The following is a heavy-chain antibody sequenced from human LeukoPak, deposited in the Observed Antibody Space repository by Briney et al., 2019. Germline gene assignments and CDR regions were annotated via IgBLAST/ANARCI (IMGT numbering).Heavy chain of an antibody. CDR1: GYTFTSYG. J-gene: IGHJ4*02. V-gene: IGHV1-18*01. CDR3: ARELSDSVAGAIFDY. Sequence: GASVKVSCKASGYTFTSYGISWVRRAPGQGLEWMGWISAYNGNTNYAQKLQGRVTMTTDTSTSTAYMELRSLRSDDTAVYYCARELSDSVAGAIFDYWGQGTLVTVSS. D-gene: IGHD6-19*01. CDR2: ISAYNGNT.